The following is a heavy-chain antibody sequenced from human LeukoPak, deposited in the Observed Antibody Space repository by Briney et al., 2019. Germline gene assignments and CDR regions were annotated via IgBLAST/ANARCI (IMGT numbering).Heavy chain of an antibody. CDR2: INPNSGGT. CDR1: GYTFSDYY. CDR3: ARGGTICSGGDCFLNWLDP. D-gene: IGHD2-21*02. J-gene: IGHJ5*02. V-gene: IGHV1-2*02. Sequence: VASVKASCKASGYTFSDYYIHWVRQAPGQGLEWMGWINPNSGGTKYAQNFQGRVTMTRDTSISAANMDLSSLTSDDTAVYYCARGGTICSGGDCFLNWLDPWGQGTLVTVSS.